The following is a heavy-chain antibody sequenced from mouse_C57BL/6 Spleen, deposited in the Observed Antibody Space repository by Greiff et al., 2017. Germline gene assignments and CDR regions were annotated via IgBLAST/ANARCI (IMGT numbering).Heavy chain of an antibody. CDR1: GYTFTGYW. CDR3: GGPHYYGSSSWFAY. J-gene: IGHJ3*01. Sequence: QVQLKQSGAELMKPGASVKLSCKATGYTFTGYWIEWVKQRPGHGLEWIGEILPGSGSTNYNEKLKGKATFTADTSSNTAYMQLSSLTTEDSAIYYCGGPHYYGSSSWFAYWGQGTLVTVSA. CDR2: ILPGSGST. V-gene: IGHV1-9*01. D-gene: IGHD1-1*01.